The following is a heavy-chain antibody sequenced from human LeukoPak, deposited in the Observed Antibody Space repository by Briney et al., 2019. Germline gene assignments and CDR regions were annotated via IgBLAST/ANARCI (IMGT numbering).Heavy chain of an antibody. CDR3: ARALSGRVLCFDY. CDR1: GYTFTGYD. D-gene: IGHD6-19*01. Sequence: ASVKVSCKASGYTFTGYDINWVRQATGQGLEWMGWMSPNSGNTGYAQKFQGRVTMTRDTSMSTAYMELSTLSSDDTAVYYCARALSGRVLCFDYWGQGSLVTVSS. V-gene: IGHV1-8*01. J-gene: IGHJ4*02. CDR2: MSPNSGNT.